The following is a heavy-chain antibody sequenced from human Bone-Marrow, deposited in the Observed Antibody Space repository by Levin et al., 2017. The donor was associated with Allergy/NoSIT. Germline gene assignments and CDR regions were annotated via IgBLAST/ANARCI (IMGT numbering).Heavy chain of an antibody. V-gene: IGHV1-2*02. CDR2: INPNSGET. D-gene: IGHD7-27*01. CDR3: ARPLREANWGSFFSFYLEY. CDR1: GYSFSDFF. J-gene: IGHJ4*02. Sequence: ASVKVSCRTSGYSFSDFFIHWVRQAPGQGLEWMGWINPNSGETKYAQEFQGRVTMTRDRSLRTAYLELSRLKSDDTAIYYCARPLREANWGSFFSFYLEYWGRGTLVTVSS.